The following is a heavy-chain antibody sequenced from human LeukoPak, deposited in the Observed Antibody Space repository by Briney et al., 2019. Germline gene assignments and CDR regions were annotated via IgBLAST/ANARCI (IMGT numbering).Heavy chain of an antibody. CDR3: ARDLQGGVRGVIIIGLDY. D-gene: IGHD3-10*01. V-gene: IGHV3-30*04. Sequence: GGSLRLSCAASGLTFSSYAMHWVRQAPGKGLEWVAVISYDGTNKYYADSVKGRFTISRDNSKNTLYLQMNSLRAEDTAVYYCARDLQGGVRGVIIIGLDYWGQGTLVTVSS. CDR1: GLTFSSYA. J-gene: IGHJ4*02. CDR2: ISYDGTNK.